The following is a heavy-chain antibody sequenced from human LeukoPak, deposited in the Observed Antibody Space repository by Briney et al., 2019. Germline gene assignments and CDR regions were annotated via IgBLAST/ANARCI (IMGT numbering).Heavy chain of an antibody. J-gene: IGHJ6*03. D-gene: IGHD4-11*01. V-gene: IGHV4-59*08. CDR2: VYSSGST. CDR3: ARQHSNYVPPLYYYYMDV. CDR1: GGSISGYY. Sequence: SETLSLTCTVSGGSISGYYWSWIRQPPGKGLEWIGYVYSSGSTNYNPSLKSRVTISVDTSKNHFSLKLSSVTAADTAMYYCARQHSNYVPPLYYYYMDVWGKGTTVTVSS.